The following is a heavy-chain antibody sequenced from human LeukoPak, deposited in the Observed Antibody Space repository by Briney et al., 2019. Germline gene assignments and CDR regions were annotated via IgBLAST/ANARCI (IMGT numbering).Heavy chain of an antibody. CDR1: GYTFTSYG. CDR3: ARGVTPTYYYGSGSHNWFDP. CDR2: MNPNSGNT. Sequence: ASVKVSCKASGYTFTSYGINWVRQATGQGLEWMGWMNPNSGNTGYAQKFQGRVTMTRNTSISTAYMELSSLRSEDTAVYYCARGVTPTYYYGSGSHNWFDPWGQGTLVTVSS. D-gene: IGHD3-10*01. V-gene: IGHV1-8*01. J-gene: IGHJ5*02.